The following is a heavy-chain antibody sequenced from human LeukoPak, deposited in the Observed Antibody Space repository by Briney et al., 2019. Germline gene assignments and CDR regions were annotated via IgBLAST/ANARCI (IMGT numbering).Heavy chain of an antibody. J-gene: IGHJ4*02. CDR3: ARAGAGWELLL. V-gene: IGHV1-2*02. D-gene: IGHD1-26*01. CDR2: INPNSGGT. Sequence: GASVKVSCKVSGDTLTELSMQWVRQAPGQGLEWMGWINPNSGGTNEAQKFQGRVTMTRDTSINTAYMELSSLRSDDTAVYYCARAGAGWELLLWGQGTLVTVSS. CDR1: GDTLTELS.